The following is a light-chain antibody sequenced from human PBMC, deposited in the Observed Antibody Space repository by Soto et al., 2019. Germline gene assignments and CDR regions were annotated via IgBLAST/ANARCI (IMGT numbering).Light chain of an antibody. CDR2: DVS. Sequence: QSALTQPASVSGSPGQSITISCTGTSSDVGIYNHVSWYQQHPGKAPKLVIYDVSNRPSGVSNRFSGSKSGNTASLTISGLQPADEADYYCNSYTASSTYVFGTGTKVTDL. CDR3: NSYTASSTYV. V-gene: IGLV2-14*01. J-gene: IGLJ1*01. CDR1: SSDVGIYNH.